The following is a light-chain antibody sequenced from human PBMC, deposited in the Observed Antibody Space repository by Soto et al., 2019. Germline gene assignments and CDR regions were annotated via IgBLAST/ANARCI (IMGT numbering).Light chain of an antibody. Sequence: EIMLTQSPCTLSLSPGERATLSCRASQSVSSSYLAWYQQKPGQAPRLLIYGASTRATGFPARFSGSGSGTEFTLTISSLQSEDFAVYYCQQYNDWPPWTFGQGTKVDIK. V-gene: IGKV3-15*01. CDR1: QSVSSSY. CDR2: GAS. J-gene: IGKJ1*01. CDR3: QQYNDWPPWT.